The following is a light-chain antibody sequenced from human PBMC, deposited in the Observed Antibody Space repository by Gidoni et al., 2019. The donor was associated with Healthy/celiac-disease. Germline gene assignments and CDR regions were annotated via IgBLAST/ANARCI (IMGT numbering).Light chain of an antibody. CDR1: QSISSY. J-gene: IGKJ2*01. CDR3: QQSFSTPQT. CDR2: AAS. V-gene: IGKV1-39*01. Sequence: IQMTQSPSPLSASVGDSVTITCRASQSISSYLNWYQQKPGQAPQLLIYAASSLQSGVPSRFSGSGSGTDFTLTISSLQPEDVAAYYCQQSFSTPQTFGQGTKLEIK.